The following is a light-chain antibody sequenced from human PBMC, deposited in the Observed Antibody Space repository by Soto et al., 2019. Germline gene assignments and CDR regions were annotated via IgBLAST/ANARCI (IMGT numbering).Light chain of an antibody. CDR3: SSYAGTNTDVV. J-gene: IGLJ2*01. Sequence: QSALTQPPSASGSPGQSVTISCTGTSSDVGGYGYVSWYQQHPGKAPKLMIFEVSKRSSGVPDRFSGSKSGNTASLTVSGVQAEEEADYYCSSYAGTNTDVVFGGGTKLTVL. CDR1: SSDVGGYGY. V-gene: IGLV2-8*01. CDR2: EVS.